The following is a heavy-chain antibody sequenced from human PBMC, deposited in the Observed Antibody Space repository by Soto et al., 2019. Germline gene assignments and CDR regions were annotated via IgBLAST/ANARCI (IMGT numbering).Heavy chain of an antibody. V-gene: IGHV3-48*03. CDR2: ISSSGSTI. CDR3: GRGQYSSGGGYFDY. J-gene: IGHJ4*02. D-gene: IGHD6-19*01. Sequence: EVQLVESGGGLVQPGGSLRLSCAASGFTFSSYEMNWVRQAPGKGLEWVSYISSSGSTIYYADSVKGRFTISRDNAKNSLYLQMSSLGAEDTAVYYGGRGQYSSGGGYFDYWGQETLVTVSS. CDR1: GFTFSSYE.